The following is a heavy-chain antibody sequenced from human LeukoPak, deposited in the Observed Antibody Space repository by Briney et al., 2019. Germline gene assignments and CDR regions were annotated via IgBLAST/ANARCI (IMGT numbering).Heavy chain of an antibody. Sequence: SQTLSLTCAISGDSVSSIGAAWHWIRQSPSRGLEWLGKTYYRSRWYNDYAPSVKGRITIDPYTARNEFSLHLKSVTPEDTAAYYCARDFIVVDAFDIWGQGTMVTVSS. CDR2: TYYRSRWYN. V-gene: IGHV6-1*01. D-gene: IGHD3-16*02. CDR1: GDSVSSIGAA. J-gene: IGHJ3*02. CDR3: ARDFIVVDAFDI.